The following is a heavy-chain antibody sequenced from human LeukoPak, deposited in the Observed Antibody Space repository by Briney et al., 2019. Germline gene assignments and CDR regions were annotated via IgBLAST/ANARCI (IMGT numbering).Heavy chain of an antibody. CDR2: IYYSGST. D-gene: IGHD3-10*01. V-gene: IGHV4-59*01. Sequence: SETLSLTFPVSGGSISSYYRIWIRQPPGKGLEWIGYIYYSGSTNYNPSLKSRVTISVDTSKNQFSLKLSSVTAADTAVYYCAIGFLRGGAVAKDVWGKGTTVTVSS. CDR3: AIGFLRGGAVAKDV. CDR1: GGSISSYY. J-gene: IGHJ6*04.